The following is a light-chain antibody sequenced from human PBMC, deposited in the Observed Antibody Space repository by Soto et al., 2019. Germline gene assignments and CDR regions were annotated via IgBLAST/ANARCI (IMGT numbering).Light chain of an antibody. Sequence: DIQMTQSPSTLSASVGDRVTISCRASQTISSWLAWYQQKPGKAPKLLIYDASSLESGVPSRRSGSGSGTEFTLTISSLQPDDFATYYCQQYNSYPWTFGQGTKVEIK. V-gene: IGKV1-5*01. CDR1: QTISSW. CDR2: DAS. CDR3: QQYNSYPWT. J-gene: IGKJ1*01.